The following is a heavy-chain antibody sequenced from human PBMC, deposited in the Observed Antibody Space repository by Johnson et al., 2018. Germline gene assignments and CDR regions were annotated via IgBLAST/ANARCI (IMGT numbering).Heavy chain of an antibody. V-gene: IGHV4-39*07. Sequence: QVQLQESGPGLVKPSETLSLTCTVSGGSISSSSYYWGWIRQPPGKGLEWIGSIYYSGSTYYNPSLKSRVTISVDTSKNQFSLKLRSVTAADTAVYYCARVYSGSGSYTNYYYHMDVWGKGTTVTVSS. D-gene: IGHD3-10*01. CDR2: IYYSGST. CDR1: GGSISSSSYY. J-gene: IGHJ6*03. CDR3: ARVYSGSGSYTNYYYHMDV.